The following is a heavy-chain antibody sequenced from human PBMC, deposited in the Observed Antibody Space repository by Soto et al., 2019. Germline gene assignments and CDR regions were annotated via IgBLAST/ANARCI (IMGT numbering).Heavy chain of an antibody. V-gene: IGHV4-39*01. CDR2: IYYSGST. Sequence: QLQLQESGPGLVKPSETLSLTCTVSGGSINRNNYYWGWIRQPPGKGLEWIGSIYYSGSTYYNPSVNSRVTISVDTSKNQFSRKLSSVTAADTAVYYCATESSGWYRGFDNWGQGTLVTVSS. CDR1: GGSINRNNYY. D-gene: IGHD6-19*01. CDR3: ATESSGWYRGFDN. J-gene: IGHJ4*02.